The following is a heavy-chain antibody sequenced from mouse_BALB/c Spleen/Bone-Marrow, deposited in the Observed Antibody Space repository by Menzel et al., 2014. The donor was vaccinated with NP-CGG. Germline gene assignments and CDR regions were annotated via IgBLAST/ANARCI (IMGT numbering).Heavy chain of an antibody. D-gene: IGHD2-14*01. CDR3: ARHGEERPVLAMDY. CDR1: GFTFIAYT. Sequence: EVKVEESGGGSVEPEGSLKLSCAASGFTFIAYTMSWVRQTPEKRLEWVAYINNGGGSTYYPDTVKGRFTISRDNAKNTLYLQMSSLKSEDTAMYYCARHGEERPVLAMDYWGQGTSVTVSS. V-gene: IGHV5-12-2*01. CDR2: INNGGGST. J-gene: IGHJ4*01.